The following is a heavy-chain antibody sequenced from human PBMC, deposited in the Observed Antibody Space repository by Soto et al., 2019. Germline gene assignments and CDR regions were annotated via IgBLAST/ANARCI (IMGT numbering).Heavy chain of an antibody. J-gene: IGHJ3*02. D-gene: IGHD2-15*01. CDR3: AREFRDGVVVVAATNAFDI. CDR2: INPNSGGT. V-gene: IGHV1-2*04. Sequence: QVQLVQSGAEVKKPGASVKVSCKASGYTFTGYYMHWVRQAPGQGLEWMGWINPNSGGTNYAQKLQGWVTMTRDTSISTAYMELSRLRSDDTAVYYCAREFRDGVVVVAATNAFDIWGQGTMVTVSS. CDR1: GYTFTGYY.